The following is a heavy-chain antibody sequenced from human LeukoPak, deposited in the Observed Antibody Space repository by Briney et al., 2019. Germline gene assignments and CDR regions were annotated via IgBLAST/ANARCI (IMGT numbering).Heavy chain of an antibody. Sequence: SETLSLTCTVSGGSISSGSYYWSWIRQPAGKGLEWIGRIYTSGSTNYNPSLKSRVTISVDTSKNQLSLKLSSVTAADTAVYYCARDGYNFGYWGQGTLVTVPS. CDR1: GGSISSGSYY. CDR3: ARDGYNFGY. D-gene: IGHD5-24*01. J-gene: IGHJ4*02. V-gene: IGHV4-61*02. CDR2: IYTSGST.